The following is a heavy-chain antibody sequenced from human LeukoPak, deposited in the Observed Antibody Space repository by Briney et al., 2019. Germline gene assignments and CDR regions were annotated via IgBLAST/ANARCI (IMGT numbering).Heavy chain of an antibody. D-gene: IGHD3-22*01. CDR1: GFTFSDYY. V-gene: IGHV3-11*01. Sequence: GGSLRLSCAASGFTFSDYYMSWIRQAPGKGVEWVSYIGNSGSPIYYEDSVKGQFTISRDNAKNSLYLQMNSLRAEDTAVYYCVRGPSDSSLPGYWGQGALVTVSS. CDR2: IGNSGSPI. J-gene: IGHJ4*02. CDR3: VRGPSDSSLPGY.